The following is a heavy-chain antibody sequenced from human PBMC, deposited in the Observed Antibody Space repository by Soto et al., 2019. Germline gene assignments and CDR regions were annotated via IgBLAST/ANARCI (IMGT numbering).Heavy chain of an antibody. V-gene: IGHV6-1*01. CDR3: ARVSTFSIFGVVMFPRVGVDP. D-gene: IGHD3-3*01. J-gene: IGHJ5*02. Sequence: SQTLSLTCAISGDSVSNNSAAWNWIRQSPSRGLEWLGRTYYRSKWYNDYAVSVKSRITINPNTYKNQFSLQLNSVTPEDTAVYYFARVSTFSIFGVVMFPRVGVDPWGQGTLVTVS. CDR1: GDSVSNNSAA. CDR2: TYYRSKWYN.